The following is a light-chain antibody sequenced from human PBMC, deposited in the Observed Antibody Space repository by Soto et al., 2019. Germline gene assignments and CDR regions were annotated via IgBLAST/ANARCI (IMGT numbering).Light chain of an antibody. V-gene: IGLV3-21*04. Sequence: SYELTQPPSVSVAPGKTATITCGGHNVGSESVHWYQQRPCQAPVLVIYSDGDRPSAIPERFSGSKSGNTATLTIGRVEAGDEADYYCQVWDSSSDHVIFGGGTKVTVL. J-gene: IGLJ2*01. CDR3: QVWDSSSDHVI. CDR2: SDG. CDR1: NVGSES.